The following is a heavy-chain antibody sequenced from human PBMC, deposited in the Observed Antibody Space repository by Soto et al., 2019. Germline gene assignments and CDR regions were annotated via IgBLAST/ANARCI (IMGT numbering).Heavy chain of an antibody. V-gene: IGHV4-59*08. Sequence: SETLSLTCTVSGGSISSYYWSWIRQPPGKGLEWIGYIYYSGSTNYNPSLKIRVTISVDTSKNQFSLKLSSVTAADTAVYYCARHPLYSSSSFAFDIWGQGTMVTVSS. J-gene: IGHJ3*02. D-gene: IGHD6-6*01. CDR1: GGSISSYY. CDR3: ARHPLYSSSSFAFDI. CDR2: IYYSGST.